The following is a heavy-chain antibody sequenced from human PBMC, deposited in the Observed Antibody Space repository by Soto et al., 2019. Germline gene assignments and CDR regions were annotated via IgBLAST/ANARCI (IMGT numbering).Heavy chain of an antibody. J-gene: IGHJ4*02. CDR1: GFIFSNAW. Sequence: GSLRLSCAASGFIFSNAWMRWVRQAPGKGLEWVGRIKSKNDGATTDYTAPVKGRFTISRDDSKNTLYLQMNSLKTKDTAVYYCTTEVDYYDRSGYYRYYFDYWGQGTLVTVSS. CDR2: IKSKNDGATT. D-gene: IGHD3-22*01. V-gene: IGHV3-15*01. CDR3: TTEVDYYDRSGYYRYYFDY.